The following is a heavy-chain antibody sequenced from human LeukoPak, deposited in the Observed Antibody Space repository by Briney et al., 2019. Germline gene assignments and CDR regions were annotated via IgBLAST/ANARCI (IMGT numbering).Heavy chain of an antibody. CDR3: ARGKGATGKIEYFQH. CDR2: IYYSGST. V-gene: IGHV4-61*08. CDR1: GGSISSSGYS. D-gene: IGHD1-26*01. J-gene: IGHJ1*01. Sequence: SQTLSLTCAVSGGSISSSGYSWSWIRQPPGKGLEWIGYIYYSGSTNYNPSLKSRVTISVDTSKNQFSLKLSSVTAADTAVYYCARGKGATGKIEYFQHWGQGTLVTVSS.